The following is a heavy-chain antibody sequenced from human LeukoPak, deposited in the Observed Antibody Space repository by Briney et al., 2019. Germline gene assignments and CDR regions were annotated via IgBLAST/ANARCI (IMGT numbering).Heavy chain of an antibody. Sequence: ASVKVSCKASGDTFSSYAISWLRQAPGQGLEWMGRIIPILDMANYAQKFQGRVTITADKSTSTAYMELSSLRSEDTAVFYCARDVNYYDRGQPLDVWGQGTMVTVSS. CDR2: IIPILDMA. CDR1: GDTFSSYA. CDR3: ARDVNYYDRGQPLDV. V-gene: IGHV1-69*04. D-gene: IGHD3-22*01. J-gene: IGHJ3*01.